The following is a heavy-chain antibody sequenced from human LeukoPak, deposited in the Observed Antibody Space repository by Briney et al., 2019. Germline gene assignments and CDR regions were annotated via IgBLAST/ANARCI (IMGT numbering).Heavy chain of an antibody. Sequence: GRSLRLSCAASGFTFSSYAMHWVRQAPGKGLEWVAVISYDGSNKYYADSVKGRFTISRDDSKNTLYLRMNSLRAEDTAVYYCARDRDSSSWYYYYYGMDVWGQGTTVTVSS. D-gene: IGHD6-13*01. V-gene: IGHV3-30*04. J-gene: IGHJ6*02. CDR2: ISYDGSNK. CDR1: GFTFSSYA. CDR3: ARDRDSSSWYYYYYGMDV.